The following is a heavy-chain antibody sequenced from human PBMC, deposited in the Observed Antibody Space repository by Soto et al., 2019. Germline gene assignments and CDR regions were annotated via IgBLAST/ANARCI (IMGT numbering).Heavy chain of an antibody. D-gene: IGHD6-13*01. Sequence: PGGSLRLSCAASGFTFSSYSINWVRQAPGKGLEWVSSISSSSYIYYADSVKGRFTISRDNAKSSLSLQMNSLRAEDTAVYYCTKAQVGSSPIRRGIDYWGQGTLVTVSS. CDR3: TKAQVGSSPIRRGIDY. J-gene: IGHJ4*02. CDR2: ISSSSYI. V-gene: IGHV3-21*04. CDR1: GFTFSSYS.